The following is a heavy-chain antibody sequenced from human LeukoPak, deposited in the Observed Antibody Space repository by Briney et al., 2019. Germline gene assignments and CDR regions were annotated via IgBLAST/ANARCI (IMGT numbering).Heavy chain of an antibody. CDR3: ARGSSLVAGFYYGMDV. CDR2: ISSSSSYI. D-gene: IGHD6-19*01. V-gene: IGHV3-21*01. J-gene: IGHJ6*04. Sequence: PGGSLRLSCAASGFTFSSYWMNWVRQAPGKGLEWVSSISSSSSYIYYADSVKGRFTISRDNAKNSLYLQMNGLRAEDTAVYYCARGSSLVAGFYYGMDVWGKGTTVTVSS. CDR1: GFTFSSYW.